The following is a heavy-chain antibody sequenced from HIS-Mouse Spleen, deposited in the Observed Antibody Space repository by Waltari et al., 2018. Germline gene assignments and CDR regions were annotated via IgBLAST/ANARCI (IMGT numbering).Heavy chain of an antibody. V-gene: IGHV4-39*07. CDR2: IYYSEST. J-gene: IGHJ2*01. D-gene: IGHD6-13*01. CDR3: AREIPYSSSWYDWYFDL. CDR1: GGSISSSSYY. Sequence: QLQLQESGPGLVKPSETLSLTCTVSGGSISSSSYYLGWIRQPPGKGLEWIGSIYYSESTYHNPSLKSRVTISVDTSKNQFSLKLSSVTAADTAVYYCAREIPYSSSWYDWYFDLWGRGTLVTVSS.